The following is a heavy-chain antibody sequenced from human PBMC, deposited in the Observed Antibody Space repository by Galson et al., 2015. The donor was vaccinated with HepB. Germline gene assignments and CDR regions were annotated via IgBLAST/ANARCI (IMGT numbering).Heavy chain of an antibody. CDR1: DDSISSHY. V-gene: IGHV4-59*11. CDR3: ARDYYYYMDV. CDR2: IYYSGST. J-gene: IGHJ6*03. Sequence: QVQLQESGPGLVKPSETLSLTCTVSDDSISSHYWSWIRQPPGKGLEWIGYIYYSGSTKYNPSLESRVTISVDTSKNQFSLKMSSVTAADTAVYYCARDYYYYMDVWGKGTTVTVSS.